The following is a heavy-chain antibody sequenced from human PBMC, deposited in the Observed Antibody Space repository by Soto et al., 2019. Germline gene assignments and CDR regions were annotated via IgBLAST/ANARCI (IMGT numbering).Heavy chain of an antibody. CDR2: ISAYNGNT. Sequence: QVQLVQSGAEVKKPGASVKVSCKASGYTFTSYGISWVRQAPGQGLEWMGWISAYNGNTNYAQKLQGRVTMTTDTSTSTDYMELRSLRSDDTAVYYCARVAYRIAAAGYYYYYYMDVWGKGTTVTVSS. V-gene: IGHV1-18*01. CDR1: GYTFTSYG. D-gene: IGHD6-13*01. CDR3: ARVAYRIAAAGYYYYYYMDV. J-gene: IGHJ6*03.